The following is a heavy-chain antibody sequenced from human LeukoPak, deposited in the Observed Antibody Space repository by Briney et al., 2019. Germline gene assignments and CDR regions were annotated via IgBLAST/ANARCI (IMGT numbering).Heavy chain of an antibody. Sequence: SETLSLTCTVSGGSISSSTYYWGWIRQPPGKGLEWIGSIYYSGSTYYNPALKSRVTIFVDTSKTQFSLKLDSVTAADTAVYYCARGYFAADYWGQGTLVTVSS. CDR2: IYYSGST. CDR1: GGSISSSTYY. CDR3: ARGYFAADY. V-gene: IGHV4-39*01. J-gene: IGHJ4*02. D-gene: IGHD3-9*01.